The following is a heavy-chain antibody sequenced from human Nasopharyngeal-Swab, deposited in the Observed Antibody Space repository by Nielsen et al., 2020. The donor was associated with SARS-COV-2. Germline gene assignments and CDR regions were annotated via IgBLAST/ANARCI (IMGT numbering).Heavy chain of an antibody. V-gene: IGHV3-23*01. CDR1: GFTFTTYA. CDR3: AKRLSCTSTSCYAFDY. D-gene: IGHD2-2*01. Sequence: GESLQISCTASGFTFTTYAMSWVRQAPGKGLEWVSATSGIGDRTYYADSVQGRFTISRDNSKNTLYLQMNSLRAEDTAVYYCAKRLSCTSTSCYAFDYWGQGTLVTVSS. J-gene: IGHJ4*02. CDR2: TSGIGDRT.